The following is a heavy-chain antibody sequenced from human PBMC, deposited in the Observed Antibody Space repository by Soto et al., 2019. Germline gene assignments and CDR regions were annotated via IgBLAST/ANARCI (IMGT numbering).Heavy chain of an antibody. CDR3: AKRVEGSGFHYKGPFDP. CDR1: GFTFSTYA. D-gene: IGHD3-10*01. V-gene: IGHV3-23*01. CDR2: ISGSGIGNT. J-gene: IGHJ5*02. Sequence: GGSLRLSCAASGFTFSTYAMTWVRQAPGEGLEWVSSISGSGIGNTYYADSEKGRFTISRDDSKNTLYLQMTSLRAEDTAVYYCAKRVEGSGFHYKGPFDPWGQGTLVTVSS.